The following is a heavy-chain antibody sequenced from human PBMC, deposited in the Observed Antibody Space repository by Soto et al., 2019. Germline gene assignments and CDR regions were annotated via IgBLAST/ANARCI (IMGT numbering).Heavy chain of an antibody. D-gene: IGHD3-9*01. CDR2: IYYSGST. V-gene: IGHV4-39*01. CDR3: AGYRYDILTGYYFGFDY. CDR1: GGSISSSTYY. Sequence: PSDTLSLTCTVSGGSISSSTYYWGWIRQPPGKGLEWIGTIYYSGSTYYNPPLKSRVTISVDTSKNQFSLMLSSLTAADTAVYYCAGYRYDILTGYYFGFDYWGQGTLVTVSS. J-gene: IGHJ4*02.